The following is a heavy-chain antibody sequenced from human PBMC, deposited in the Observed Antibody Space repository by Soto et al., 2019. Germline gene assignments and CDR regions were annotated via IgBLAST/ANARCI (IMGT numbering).Heavy chain of an antibody. Sequence: ASVKVSCKASGYTFTSYGISWVRQAPGQGLEWMGWISAYNGNTNYAQKLQGRVTMTTDTSTSTAYMELRSLRSDDTAVYYCARVTMVRGVIIDSDFDYWGQGTLVTVSS. D-gene: IGHD3-10*01. V-gene: IGHV1-18*01. CDR2: ISAYNGNT. CDR3: ARVTMVRGVIIDSDFDY. CDR1: GYTFTSYG. J-gene: IGHJ4*02.